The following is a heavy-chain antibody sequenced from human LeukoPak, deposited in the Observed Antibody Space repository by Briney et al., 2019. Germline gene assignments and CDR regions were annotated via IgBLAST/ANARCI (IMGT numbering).Heavy chain of an antibody. CDR2: ISGSGGST. V-gene: IGHV3-23*01. CDR1: GFTFTIFG. J-gene: IGHJ4*02. Sequence: GGSLRLSCAASGFTFTIFGLNWVRQAPGKGPEWVSAISGSGGSTYYADSVKGRFTISRDNSKNTLYLQMNSLRAEDTAVYYCAKAGTVTTHWGQGTLVTVSS. D-gene: IGHD4-17*01. CDR3: AKAGTVTTH.